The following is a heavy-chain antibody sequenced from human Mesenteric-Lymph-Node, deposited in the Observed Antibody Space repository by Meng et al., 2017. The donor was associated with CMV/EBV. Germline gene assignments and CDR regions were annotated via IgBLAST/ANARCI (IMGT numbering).Heavy chain of an antibody. Sequence: SETLSLTCTVSGGSFSSSGDYWGWIRQPPGKGLEWIGTIYYSGTTYYNTSLKSRLTISIDTSKNQFSLNLRSVTAADTAVYYCARDRGFCSGDKCYSSYFDYWGQGTLVTVSS. J-gene: IGHJ4*02. V-gene: IGHV4-39*07. CDR2: IYYSGTT. CDR1: GGSFSSSGDY. CDR3: ARDRGFCSGDKCYSSYFDY. D-gene: IGHD2-15*01.